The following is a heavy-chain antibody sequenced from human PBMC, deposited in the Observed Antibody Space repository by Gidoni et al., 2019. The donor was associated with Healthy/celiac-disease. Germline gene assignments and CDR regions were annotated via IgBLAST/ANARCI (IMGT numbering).Heavy chain of an antibody. CDR1: GFTFSSYS. Sequence: EVQLVESGGGLVKLGVSLILSCAASGFTFSSYSLNCVRQAPGKGLEWVSSMSSSSSYIYSEDSVKGRFTISRDNAKNSLYLQMNSLRAEDTAVYYCARGELRYACDIWGQGTMVTVSS. CDR3: ARGELRYACDI. V-gene: IGHV3-21*01. CDR2: MSSSSSYI. D-gene: IGHD1-26*01. J-gene: IGHJ3*02.